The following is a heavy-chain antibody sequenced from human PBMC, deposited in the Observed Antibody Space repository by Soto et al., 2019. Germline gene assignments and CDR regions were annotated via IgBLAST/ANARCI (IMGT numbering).Heavy chain of an antibody. Sequence: SVKVSCKASGGTFSSYAISWVRQAPGQGLEWMGGIIPIFGTANYAQRFQGRVTITADESTSTAYMELSSLRSEDTAVYYCARVEADTAMVTYYYYGMDVWGQGTTVTVSS. CDR3: ARVEADTAMVTYYYYGMDV. V-gene: IGHV1-69*13. CDR2: IIPIFGTA. D-gene: IGHD5-18*01. J-gene: IGHJ6*02. CDR1: GGTFSSYA.